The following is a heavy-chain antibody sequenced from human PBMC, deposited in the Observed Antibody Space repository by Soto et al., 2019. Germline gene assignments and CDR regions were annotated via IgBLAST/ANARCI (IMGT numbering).Heavy chain of an antibody. D-gene: IGHD6-13*01. CDR3: ASPRAVEYSSSWYLALDY. V-gene: IGHV1-46*01. CDR1: GYALTSDY. J-gene: IGHJ4*02. CDR2: INPSGGST. Sequence: GASVKRSWKGAGYALTSDYRHCGRQVPGQGLEWMGIINPSGGSTSYAQKFQGRVTMTRDTSTSTVYMELSSLRSEDTAVYYCASPRAVEYSSSWYLALDYWGQGTLVTLSS.